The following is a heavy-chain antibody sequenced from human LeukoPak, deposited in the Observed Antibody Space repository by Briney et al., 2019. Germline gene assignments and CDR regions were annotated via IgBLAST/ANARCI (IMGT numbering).Heavy chain of an antibody. J-gene: IGHJ4*02. V-gene: IGHV3-7*03. CDR2: INQDGSEK. CDR3: ARVTSNELFDY. CDR1: GFTFSSYW. D-gene: IGHD4-11*01. Sequence: GGSLRLSCATSGFTFSSYWMSWVRQAPGKGLEWVANINQDGSEKYYVDSVKGRFTISRDNAKNSLYLQMNSLRVEDTAVYYCARVTSNELFDYWGQGTLVTVSS.